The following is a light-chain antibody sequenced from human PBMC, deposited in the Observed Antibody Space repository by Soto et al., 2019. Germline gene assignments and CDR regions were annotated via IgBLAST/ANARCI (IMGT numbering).Light chain of an antibody. J-gene: IGKJ2*01. CDR1: QSVGSNY. CDR3: QQYGSSPPYT. CDR2: GAS. V-gene: IGKV3-20*01. Sequence: EIVLTQSPGTLSLSPGERATLSGRASQSVGSNYLAWYQQKPGQAPRLLIYGASSRASGIPDRFSGSGSGTDFTLTISSLEPEAFAVYYCQQYGSSPPYTFGQGTKLEIK.